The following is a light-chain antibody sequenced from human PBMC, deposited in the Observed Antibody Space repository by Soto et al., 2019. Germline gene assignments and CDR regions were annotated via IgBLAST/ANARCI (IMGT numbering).Light chain of an antibody. V-gene: IGKV4-1*01. Sequence: DIVMTQSPDSLAVSLGERATINCRSSQSVFYSPTNKNSLAWYQQKPGQPPKLLIYWASTRQSGVPDRFSGSGSATDFTLTISSLQAEDVAVYYCQQYYSSPPWTFGQGTKVEIK. CDR1: QSVFYSPTNKNS. CDR3: QQYYSSPPWT. CDR2: WAS. J-gene: IGKJ1*01.